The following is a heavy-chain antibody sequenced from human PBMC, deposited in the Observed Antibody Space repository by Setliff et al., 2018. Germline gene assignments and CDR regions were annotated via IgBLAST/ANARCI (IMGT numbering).Heavy chain of an antibody. D-gene: IGHD1-26*01. CDR3: ARERVGRYYYYHMDV. V-gene: IGHV4-61*02. J-gene: IGHJ6*03. Sequence: SETLSLTCTVSGGSVGNSYYYWNWIRQPAGKGLEWIGRIYTTWSTNYNPSLRSRVSISLDTSKSQFFLNLTSVTAADTAVYYCARERVGRYYYYHMDVWGKGTTVTVSS. CDR1: GGSVGNSYYY. CDR2: IYTTWST.